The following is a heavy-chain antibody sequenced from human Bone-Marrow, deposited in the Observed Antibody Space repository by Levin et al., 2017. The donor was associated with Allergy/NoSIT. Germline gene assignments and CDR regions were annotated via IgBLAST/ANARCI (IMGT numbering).Heavy chain of an antibody. J-gene: IGHJ5*02. CDR1: GGTFSSYA. CDR3: ARAVGGYCSGGSCYRTNWFDP. Sequence: SVKVSCKASGGTFSSYAISWVRQAPGQGLEWMGGIIPIFGTANYAQKFQGRVTITADESTSTAYMELSSLRSEDTAVYYCARAVGGYCSGGSCYRTNWFDPWGQGTLVTVSS. CDR2: IIPIFGTA. V-gene: IGHV1-69*13. D-gene: IGHD2-15*01.